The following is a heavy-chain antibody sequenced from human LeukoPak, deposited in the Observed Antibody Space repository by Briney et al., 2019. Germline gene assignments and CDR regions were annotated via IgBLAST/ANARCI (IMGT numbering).Heavy chain of an antibody. Sequence: PGGSLRLSCAASGFTFSSYGMHWVRQAPGKGLEWVAFIRYDGSNKYYADSVKGRFTISRDNSKNTLYLQMNSLRAEGTAVYYCAKDLGYSGYEVDYFDYWGQGTLVTVSS. V-gene: IGHV3-30*02. CDR2: IRYDGSNK. J-gene: IGHJ4*02. CDR1: GFTFSSYG. D-gene: IGHD5-12*01. CDR3: AKDLGYSGYEVDYFDY.